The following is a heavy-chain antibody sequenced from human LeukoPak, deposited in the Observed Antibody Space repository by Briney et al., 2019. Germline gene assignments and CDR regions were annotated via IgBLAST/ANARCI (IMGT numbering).Heavy chain of an antibody. CDR3: ATQPRTTGTTKGYLDY. CDR1: GGSISSYF. J-gene: IGHJ4*02. CDR2: IYYSGNT. Sequence: SETLSHTCTVSGGSISSYFWSWIRQPPGKGLEWIGYIYYSGNTSYNPSLKSRVTISVDTSTNQFSLKLSSVTAADTAVYYCATQPRTTGTTKGYLDYWGQGTLVTVSS. V-gene: IGHV4-59*12. D-gene: IGHD1-1*01.